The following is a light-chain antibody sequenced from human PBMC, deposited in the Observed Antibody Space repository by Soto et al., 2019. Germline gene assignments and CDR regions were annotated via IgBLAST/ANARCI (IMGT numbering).Light chain of an antibody. J-gene: IGKJ1*01. CDR1: QGISSY. V-gene: IGKV1-8*01. CDR3: QQYYSYPWT. Sequence: IRLTQSPSAFSASTGDRVTITCRASQGISSYLAWYQQKPGKAPKLLIYAASTLQSGVPSRFSGSGSGTDFTLTISCLQSEDFATYYCQQYYSYPWTFGQGTKVDIK. CDR2: AAS.